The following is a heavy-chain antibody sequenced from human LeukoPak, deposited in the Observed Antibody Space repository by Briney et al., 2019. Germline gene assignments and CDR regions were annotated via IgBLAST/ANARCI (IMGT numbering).Heavy chain of an antibody. CDR1: GFTFSSYA. V-gene: IGHV3-30*04. CDR3: AKDDRFGTMIVVPFGY. CDR2: ISYDGSNK. J-gene: IGHJ4*02. Sequence: GGSLRLSCAASGFTFSSYAMHWVRQAPGKGLEWVAVISYDGSNKYYVDSVKGRFTISRDNSKNTLYLQMNSLRAEDTAVYYCAKDDRFGTMIVVPFGYWGQGTLVTVSS. D-gene: IGHD3-22*01.